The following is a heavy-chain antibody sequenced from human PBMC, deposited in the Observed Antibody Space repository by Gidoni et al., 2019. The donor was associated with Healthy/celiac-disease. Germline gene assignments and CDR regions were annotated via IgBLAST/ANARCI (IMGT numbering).Heavy chain of an antibody. CDR3: AKDSSIEYSSSSHFDY. V-gene: IGHV3-23*01. J-gene: IGHJ4*02. CDR1: GFTFRSYA. D-gene: IGHD6-6*01. CDR2: ISGSGGST. Sequence: EVQLLESGGGLVQPGGSLRLSCAASGFTFRSYAMSWVRQAPGKGLEWVSAISGSGGSTYYADSVKGRFTISRDNSKNTLYLQMNSLRAEDTAVYYCAKDSSIEYSSSSHFDYWGQGTLVTVSS.